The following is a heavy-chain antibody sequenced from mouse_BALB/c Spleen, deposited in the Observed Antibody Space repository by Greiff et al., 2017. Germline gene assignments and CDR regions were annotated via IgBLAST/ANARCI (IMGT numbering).Heavy chain of an antibody. J-gene: IGHJ1*01. D-gene: IGHD1-1*01. CDR3: ARVVATLYWYFDV. V-gene: IGHV14-1*02. Sequence: EVKLMESGAELVRPGALVKLSCKASGFNIKDYYMHWVKQRPEQGLEWIGWIDPENGNTIYDPKFQGKASITADTSSNTAYLQLSSLTSEDTAVYYCARVVATLYWYFDVWGAGTTVTVSS. CDR1: GFNIKDYY. CDR2: IDPENGNT.